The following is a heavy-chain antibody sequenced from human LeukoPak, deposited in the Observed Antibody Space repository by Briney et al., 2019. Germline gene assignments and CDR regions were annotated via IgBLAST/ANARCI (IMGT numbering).Heavy chain of an antibody. V-gene: IGHV3-30*02. J-gene: IGHJ4*02. CDR2: IRYDGSNK. D-gene: IGHD5-18*01. Sequence: GGSLRLSCAASGFTFSSYGMHWVRQAPGKGLEWVAFIRYDGSNKYYADSVKGRFTISRDNSKNTLYLQMNSLRAEDTAVYYCAKARTRGYSYGSFDYWGQGTLVTVSS. CDR3: AKARTRGYSYGSFDY. CDR1: GFTFSSYG.